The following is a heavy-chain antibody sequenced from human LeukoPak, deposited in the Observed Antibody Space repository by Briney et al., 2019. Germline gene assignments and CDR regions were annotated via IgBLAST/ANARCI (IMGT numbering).Heavy chain of an antibody. Sequence: GGSLRLSCAASGFTVSSNYMSWVRQAPGKGLEWVSVIFSSGSTYYADSVKGRFTISRDNSKNTLYLQMNSLRAEDTAVYYCARVVAAAVPYYFDYWGQGTLITVSS. D-gene: IGHD6-13*01. CDR3: ARVVAAAVPYYFDY. J-gene: IGHJ4*02. CDR2: IFSSGST. CDR1: GFTVSSNY. V-gene: IGHV3-66*01.